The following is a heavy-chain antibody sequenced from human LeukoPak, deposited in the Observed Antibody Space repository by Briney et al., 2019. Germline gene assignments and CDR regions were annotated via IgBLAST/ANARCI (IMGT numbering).Heavy chain of an antibody. Sequence: GGSLRLSCAASGFTFSDFWMHWVRQAPGKGLVWVSRINSGGTVTNYADSVKGRLTISRDNAKNTLYLQMNSVRAEDTAMYFCAKDTAVILTAPFDSWGQGTLVTVSS. CDR2: INSGGTVT. J-gene: IGHJ4*02. D-gene: IGHD2-21*01. CDR1: GFTFSDFW. CDR3: AKDTAVILTAPFDS. V-gene: IGHV3-74*01.